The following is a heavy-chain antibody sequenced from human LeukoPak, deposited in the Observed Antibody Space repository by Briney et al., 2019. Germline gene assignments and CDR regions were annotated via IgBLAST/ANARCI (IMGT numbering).Heavy chain of an antibody. V-gene: IGHV3-30*03. CDR1: GFTFSHYA. CDR2: ISYDGSNK. D-gene: IGHD3-10*02. Sequence: GGSLRLSCAASGFTFSHYAMHWVRQAPGKGLEWVALISYDGSNKYYGESVKGRFTISRDNSKNTLYLQMNSLRAEDTAVYNCARMVYYVPENSAHTVRDVWAKGPRSPSP. CDR3: ARMVYYVPENSAHTVRDV. J-gene: IGHJ6*02.